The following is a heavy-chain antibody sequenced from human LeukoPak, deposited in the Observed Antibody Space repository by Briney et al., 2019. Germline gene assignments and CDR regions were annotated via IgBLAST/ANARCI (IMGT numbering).Heavy chain of an antibody. CDR3: ARDGPRYILTGYYNRWFDP. D-gene: IGHD3-9*01. Sequence: SGTLSLTCAVSGGSISSSNWWSWVRQPPGKGLEWIGEIYHSGSTNYNPSLKSRVTISVGKSKNQFSLKLSSVTAADTAVYYCARDGPRYILTGYYNRWFDPWGQGTLVTVSS. V-gene: IGHV4-4*02. J-gene: IGHJ5*02. CDR2: IYHSGST. CDR1: GGSISSSNW.